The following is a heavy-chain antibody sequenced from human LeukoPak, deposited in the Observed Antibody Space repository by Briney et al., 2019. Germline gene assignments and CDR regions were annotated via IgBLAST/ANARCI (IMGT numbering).Heavy chain of an antibody. Sequence: SLQIXXXXXGYTXXTSWIGWVRXLPGKGLEWMAIINPGDSDTRYSPSFQGQVTISADKSISTAYLQWSSLEASDTAMYYCARQGGSGVSLDYWGQGTLVTVSS. CDR1: GYTXXTSW. D-gene: IGHD3-10*01. J-gene: IGHJ4*02. CDR2: INPGDSDT. V-gene: IGHV5-51*01. CDR3: ARQGGSGVSLDY.